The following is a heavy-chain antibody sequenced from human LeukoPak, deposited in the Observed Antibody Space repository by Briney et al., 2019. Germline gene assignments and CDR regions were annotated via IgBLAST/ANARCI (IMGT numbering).Heavy chain of an antibody. D-gene: IGHD3-10*01. CDR2: ISSSSTI. CDR3: ARVVGDSGSYLH. CDR1: GFTFSGYS. Sequence: PGGSLRLSCAASGFTFSGYSMNWVRQAPGKGLEWFSYISSSSTIHYADSVKGRFTISRDNVKNSLYLQMNSLRDEDTAVYYCARVVGDSGSYLHWGQGTLVTVSS. J-gene: IGHJ4*02. V-gene: IGHV3-48*02.